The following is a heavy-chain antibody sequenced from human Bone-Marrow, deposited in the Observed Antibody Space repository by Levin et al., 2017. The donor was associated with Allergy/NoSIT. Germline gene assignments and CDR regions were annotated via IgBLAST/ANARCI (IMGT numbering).Heavy chain of an antibody. CDR2: ISSSGSTI. CDR1: GFTFSSYE. D-gene: IGHD3-10*01. Sequence: GGSLRLSCAASGFTFSSYEMNWVRQAPGKGLEWVSYISSSGSTIYYADSVKGRFTISRDNAKNSLYLQMNSLRAEDTAVYYCASSGSGSYYATTWGQGTLVTVSS. CDR3: ASSGSGSYYATT. V-gene: IGHV3-48*03. J-gene: IGHJ5*02.